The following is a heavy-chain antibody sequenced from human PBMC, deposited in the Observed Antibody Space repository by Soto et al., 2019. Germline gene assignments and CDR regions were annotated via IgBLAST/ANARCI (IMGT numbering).Heavy chain of an antibody. CDR1: GGSISSYY. CDR3: ARVGGYCSSTSCYRYYYYYMDV. CDR2: IYYSGST. V-gene: IGHV4-59*01. D-gene: IGHD2-2*01. Sequence: PSETLSLTCTVSGGSISSYYWSWIRQPPGKGLEWIGYIYYSGSTNYNPSLKSRVTISVDTSKNQFSLKLSSVTAADTAVYYCARVGGYCSSTSCYRYYYYYMDVWGKGTTVTVS. J-gene: IGHJ6*03.